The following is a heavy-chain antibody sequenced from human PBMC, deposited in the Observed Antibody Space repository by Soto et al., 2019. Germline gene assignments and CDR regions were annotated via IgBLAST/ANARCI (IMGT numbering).Heavy chain of an antibody. J-gene: IGHJ4*02. CDR2: ISGSGGST. CDR3: AKDKAYYYGSGLDY. V-gene: IGHV3-23*01. D-gene: IGHD3-10*01. Sequence: EVQLLESGGGLVQPGGSLRLSCAASGFIFSSYAMSWVRQAPEKGLEWVSDISGSGGSTYYADSVKGRFTISRDNSKNTLYLQMNSLRAEDTAVYYCAKDKAYYYGSGLDYWGQGTLVTVSS. CDR1: GFIFSSYA.